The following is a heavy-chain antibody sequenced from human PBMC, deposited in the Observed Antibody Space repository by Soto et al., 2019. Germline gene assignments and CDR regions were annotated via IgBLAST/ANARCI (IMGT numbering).Heavy chain of an antibody. CDR2: INHSGST. J-gene: IGHJ6*03. V-gene: IGHV4-34*01. D-gene: IGHD3-10*01. CDR1: GGSFSGYY. Sequence: PSETLSLTCAVYGGSFSGYYWSWIRQPPGKGLVWIGEINHSGSTNYNPSLKSRVTISVDTSKNQFSLKLSSVTAADTAVYYCARGRYYGSGRGYYYYMDVWGEGTTVTVSS. CDR3: ARGRYYGSGRGYYYYMDV.